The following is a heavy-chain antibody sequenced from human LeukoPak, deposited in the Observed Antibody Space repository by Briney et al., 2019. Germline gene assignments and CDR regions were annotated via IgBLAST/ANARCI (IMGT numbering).Heavy chain of an antibody. V-gene: IGHV1-18*01. J-gene: IGHJ6*03. Sequence: GASVKVSCKASGYTFTSYGISWVRQAPGQGLEWMGWISAYNGNTNYAQKLQGRVTMTTDTSTSTAYMELRSLRSDDTAVYYCARDSWVRSSSSSGNWNYYYYMDVWGKGTTVTVSS. CDR2: ISAYNGNT. CDR3: ARDSWVRSSSSSGNWNYYYYMDV. D-gene: IGHD6-6*01. CDR1: GYTFTSYG.